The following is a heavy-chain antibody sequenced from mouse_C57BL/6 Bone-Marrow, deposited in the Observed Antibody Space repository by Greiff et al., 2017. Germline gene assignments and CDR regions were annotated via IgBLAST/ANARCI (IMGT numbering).Heavy chain of an antibody. CDR1: GYTFTDYY. CDR3: ARDYYGNYAWFAY. D-gene: IGHD2-1*01. V-gene: IGHV1-19*01. CDR2: INPYNGGT. J-gene: IGHJ3*01. Sequence: VQLQQSGPVLVKPGASVKMSCKASGYTFTDYYMNWVKQSHGKSLEWIGVINPYNGGTSYNQKFKGKATLTVDKSSSTAYMERNSLTSEDSAVYYCARDYYGNYAWFAYWGQGTLVTVSA.